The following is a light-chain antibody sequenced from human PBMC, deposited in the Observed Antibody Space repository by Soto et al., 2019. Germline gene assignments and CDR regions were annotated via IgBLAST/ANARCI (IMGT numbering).Light chain of an antibody. CDR3: QKYDSAPT. CDR2: AAS. Sequence: DIQITRSPSSLSASVGDRVTITCRPSQGISNSLAWYQQKPGKVPKLLIHAASTLQSGVPSRFSGSGSGTDFTLTISXLQPEDVATYYCQKYDSAPTFGPGTKVDIK. V-gene: IGKV1-27*01. J-gene: IGKJ1*01. CDR1: QGISNS.